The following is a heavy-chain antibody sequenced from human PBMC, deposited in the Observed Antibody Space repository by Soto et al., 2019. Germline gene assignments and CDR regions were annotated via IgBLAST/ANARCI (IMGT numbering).Heavy chain of an antibody. Sequence: QVQLVESGGGVVQPGRSLRLSCAASGFTFSSYGMHWVRQAPGKGLEWVAVISYDGSNKYYADSVKGRFTISRDNSKNTLYLQMNSLRAEDTAVYYCAKDLGMGSSSWYVVGVFDDWGQGTLVTVSS. V-gene: IGHV3-30*18. D-gene: IGHD6-13*01. J-gene: IGHJ4*02. CDR1: GFTFSSYG. CDR2: ISYDGSNK. CDR3: AKDLGMGSSSWYVVGVFDD.